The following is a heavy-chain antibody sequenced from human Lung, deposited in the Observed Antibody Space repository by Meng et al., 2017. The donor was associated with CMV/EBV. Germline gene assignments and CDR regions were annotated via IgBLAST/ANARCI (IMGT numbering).Heavy chain of an antibody. CDR2: ISSSGTYI. CDR1: GFTFSSYS. J-gene: IGHJ6*01. Sequence: GGSLRLXCAASGFTFSSYSMNCVRQAPGKGMECVSSISSSGTYIYYADSVKGRFTIARDNDQNSLYLQMNSLRAEDTDVYYCARDVSPRSSAYFAIYYFYALEVWXQGNXVNGAS. V-gene: IGHV3-21*01. D-gene: IGHD2-21*01. CDR3: ARDVSPRSSAYFAIYYFYALEV.